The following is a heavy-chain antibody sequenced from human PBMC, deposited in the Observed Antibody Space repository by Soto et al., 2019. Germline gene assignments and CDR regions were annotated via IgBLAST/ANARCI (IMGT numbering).Heavy chain of an antibody. J-gene: IGHJ3*02. CDR3: ASKYYYDSSGYYHTGLDAFAI. V-gene: IGHV5-51*01. Sequence: GESLKISCKGSGYSFTSYWIGWVRQMPGKGLEWMGIIYPGDSDTRYSPSFQGQVTISADKSISTAYLQWSSLKASDTAMYYCASKYYYDSSGYYHTGLDAFAIWGQGTMVTVSS. CDR2: IYPGDSDT. CDR1: GYSFTSYW. D-gene: IGHD3-22*01.